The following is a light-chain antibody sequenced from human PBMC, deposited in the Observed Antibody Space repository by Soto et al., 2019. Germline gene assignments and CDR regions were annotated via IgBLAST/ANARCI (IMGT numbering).Light chain of an antibody. CDR1: QSISSW. V-gene: IGKV1-5*03. CDR3: QQYYTYSRT. CDR2: KAS. J-gene: IGKJ1*01. Sequence: DIQMTQSPSTLSASVGDRVTITCLASQSISSWLAWYQQKPGKAPDLLIYKASSLESGVPSRFSGSGSGTEFTLTISSLQPDDFATYYCQQYYTYSRTFGQGTKVEIK.